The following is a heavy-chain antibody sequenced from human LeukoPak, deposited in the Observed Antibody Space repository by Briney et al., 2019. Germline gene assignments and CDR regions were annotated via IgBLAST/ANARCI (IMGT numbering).Heavy chain of an antibody. J-gene: IGHJ6*04. CDR3: ARYSIYSDFWSGYLDV. Sequence: PGRSLRLSCAASGFTLSSYGMHWVRQAPGKGLEWVAVIWYDGSNKYYADSVKGRFTISRDNSKNTLYLQMNSLRAEDTAVYYCARYSIYSDFWSGYLDVWGKGTTVTVSS. CDR2: IWYDGSNK. CDR1: GFTLSSYG. V-gene: IGHV3-33*01. D-gene: IGHD3-3*01.